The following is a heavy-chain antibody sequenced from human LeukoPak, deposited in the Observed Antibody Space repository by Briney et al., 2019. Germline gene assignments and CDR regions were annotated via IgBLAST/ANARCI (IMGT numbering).Heavy chain of an antibody. CDR1: GFTFSSYA. V-gene: IGHV3-23*01. D-gene: IGHD2-15*01. CDR2: ISGSGGST. CDR3: AKDPYCSGGSCYGAEYFQH. Sequence: GGSLRLSCAASGFTFSSYAMSWVRQAPGKGLEWVSAISGSGGSTYYADSVKGRFTISRDNSKNTLYLQMNSLRAEDTAVYYCAKDPYCSGGSCYGAEYFQHWGRGTLVTVSS. J-gene: IGHJ1*01.